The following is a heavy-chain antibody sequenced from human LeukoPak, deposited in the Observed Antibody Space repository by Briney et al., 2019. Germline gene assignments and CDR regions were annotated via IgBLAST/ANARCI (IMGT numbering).Heavy chain of an antibody. CDR1: GFTFDDYG. D-gene: IGHD1-26*01. V-gene: IGHV3-20*01. Sequence: GGSLRLSCAASGFTFDDYGMCWVRQAPGKGLEWVSGINWNGGTTGYADSVMSRFTVSRDNAKNSLYLQMNSLRAEDTALYHCAALGATSHDAFDIWGQGTMVTVSS. CDR3: AALGATSHDAFDI. CDR2: INWNGGTT. J-gene: IGHJ3*02.